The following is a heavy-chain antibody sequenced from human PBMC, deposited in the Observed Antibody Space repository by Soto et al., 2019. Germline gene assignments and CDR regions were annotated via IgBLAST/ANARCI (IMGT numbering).Heavy chain of an antibody. CDR2: IIPIFGTA. CDR1: GGTFSSYA. Sequence: VQLVQSGAEVKKPGSSVKVSCKASGGTFSSYAISCVRQAPGQELEWMGGIIPIFGTANYAQKYQGSVTIDADDSKTTAVMEPSSLRADDRDRYCCARKFRCTSGGVETWGQGTKVTVSS. J-gene: IGHJ3*01. CDR3: ARKFRCTSGGVET. D-gene: IGHD2-8*02. V-gene: IGHV1-69*12.